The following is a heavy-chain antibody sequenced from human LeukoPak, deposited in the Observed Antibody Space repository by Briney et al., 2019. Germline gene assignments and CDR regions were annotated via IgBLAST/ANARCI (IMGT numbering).Heavy chain of an antibody. CDR2: IKSDGSTT. CDR1: GFTFSSYW. V-gene: IGHV3-74*01. CDR3: ARVVDTHFDY. Sequence: GGSLRLSCAASGFTFSSYWMHWVRQAPGKGLVWVSHIKSDGSTTTYADSVKGRFTISRDNAKNTLYLQMNSLRAEDTAVYYCARVVDTHFDYWGQGTLVTVSS. J-gene: IGHJ4*02. D-gene: IGHD5-18*01.